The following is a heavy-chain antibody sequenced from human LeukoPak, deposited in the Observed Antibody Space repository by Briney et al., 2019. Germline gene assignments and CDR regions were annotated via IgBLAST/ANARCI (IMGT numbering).Heavy chain of an antibody. Sequence: SVKVSCKASGGTFSSYAISWVRQAPGQGLEWMGRIIPILGIANYAQKFQDRVTINADKSTSTVYMELSSLRSEDTAVYYCARGGYGGNGFDYWGQGTLVTVSS. V-gene: IGHV1-69*04. D-gene: IGHD4-23*01. CDR1: GGTFSSYA. CDR3: ARGGYGGNGFDY. CDR2: IIPILGIA. J-gene: IGHJ4*02.